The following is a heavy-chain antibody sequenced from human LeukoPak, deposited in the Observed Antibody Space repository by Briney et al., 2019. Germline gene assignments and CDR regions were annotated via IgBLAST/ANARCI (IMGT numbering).Heavy chain of an antibody. CDR2: ISWNSGSI. CDR3: AKTVFRYCSSTSCYGDAFDI. V-gene: IGHV3-9*01. D-gene: IGHD2-2*01. CDR1: GFTFDDYA. Sequence: GGSLRLSCAASGFTFDDYAMRWVRHAPGKGLEWVSGISWNSGSIGYADSVKGRFTISRDNAKNSLYLQMNSLRAEDTALYYCAKTVFRYCSSTSCYGDAFDIWGQGTMVPVSS. J-gene: IGHJ3*02.